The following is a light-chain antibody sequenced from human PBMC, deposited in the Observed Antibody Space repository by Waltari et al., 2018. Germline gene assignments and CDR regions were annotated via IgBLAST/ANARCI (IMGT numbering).Light chain of an antibody. CDR3: XXYTSSSTLXXX. V-gene: IGLV2-14*01. Sequence: QSALTXXASVSXSXXQSITISCXXXXXXXXGXXYVSWYQQHPGKAPKPMIYEVSXRPSGVSNRFSGSKSGNXAXXTISGLQAEDXXDYYXXXYTSSSTLXXXXXGGTKLTVL. CDR2: EVS. CDR1: XXXXXGXXY. J-gene: IGLJ2*01.